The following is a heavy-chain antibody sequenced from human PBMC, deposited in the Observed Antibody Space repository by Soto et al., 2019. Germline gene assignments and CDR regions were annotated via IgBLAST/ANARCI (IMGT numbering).Heavy chain of an antibody. Sequence: QVQLVESGGGVVQPGRSLRLSCAASGFTFSTYGMHWVRQAPGKGLEWVAVISYDGSNKYYADSVKGRFTISRDNSKNTLYLQVNSLRAEDTAVYYCAKEMQQLTFDYWGQRTLVTVSS. D-gene: IGHD6-13*01. CDR2: ISYDGSNK. CDR1: GFTFSTYG. V-gene: IGHV3-30*18. J-gene: IGHJ4*02. CDR3: AKEMQQLTFDY.